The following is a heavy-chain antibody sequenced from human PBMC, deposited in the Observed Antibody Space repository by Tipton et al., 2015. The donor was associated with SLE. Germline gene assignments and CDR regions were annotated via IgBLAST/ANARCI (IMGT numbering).Heavy chain of an antibody. D-gene: IGHD6-19*01. CDR3: ARGRGIAVAGTYYYYGMDV. Sequence: TLSLTCTVSGGSISSSSYYWGWIRQPPGKGLEWIGYIYYSGSTNYNPSLKSRVTISVDTSKNQFSLKLSSVTAADTAVYYCARGRGIAVAGTYYYYGMDVWGQGTTVTVSS. J-gene: IGHJ6*02. V-gene: IGHV4-61*05. CDR2: IYYSGST. CDR1: GGSISSSSYY.